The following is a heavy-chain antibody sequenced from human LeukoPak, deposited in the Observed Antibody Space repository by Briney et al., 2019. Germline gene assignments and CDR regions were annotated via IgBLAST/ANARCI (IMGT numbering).Heavy chain of an antibody. J-gene: IGHJ3*02. CDR1: GFTFSNYC. CDR3: AKVPADPSEPLPPHAFDI. CDR2: IRCSGGST. D-gene: IGHD2-2*01. Sequence: GGTLRLSCAASGFTFSNYCMSWVRQAPGKGLEGVSSIRCSGGSTYYADSVKGRFTISRDNYKNTMYLQMSSLRAEDTAVYYCAKVPADPSEPLPPHAFDIWGQGTMVTVSS. V-gene: IGHV3-23*01.